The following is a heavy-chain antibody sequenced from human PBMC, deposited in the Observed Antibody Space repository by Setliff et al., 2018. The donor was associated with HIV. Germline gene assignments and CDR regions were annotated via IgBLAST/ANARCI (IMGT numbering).Heavy chain of an antibody. Sequence: ASVKVSCKPSGYTFTSYGLSWVRQAPGQGLEWMGVINPTGRSTTYAQKFQGRVTMTRDTSTSTVFMDLSSLRSEDTAVYYCARDRTHRSGWYGYFEYWGQGTLVTVSS. V-gene: IGHV1-46*01. CDR3: ARDRTHRSGWYGYFEY. D-gene: IGHD6-19*01. CDR2: INPTGRST. CDR1: GYTFTSYG. J-gene: IGHJ4*02.